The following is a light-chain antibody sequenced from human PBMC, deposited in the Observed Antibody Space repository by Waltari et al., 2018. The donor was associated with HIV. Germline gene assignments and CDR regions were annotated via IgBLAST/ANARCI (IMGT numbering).Light chain of an antibody. CDR2: EDT. V-gene: IGLV2-23*01. CDR1: SSDVGGYSL. Sequence: ISCIGTSSDVGGYSLVSWYQHHPGKAPQLLIFEDTERPSGVSNRFSASKSGTTASLTISGLLAEDAADYYCCSYGGFTTYVFGSGTKVTVL. CDR3: CSYGGFTTYV. J-gene: IGLJ1*01.